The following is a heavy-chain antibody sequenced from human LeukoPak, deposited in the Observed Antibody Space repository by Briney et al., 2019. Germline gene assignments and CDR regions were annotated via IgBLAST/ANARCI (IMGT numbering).Heavy chain of an antibody. J-gene: IGHJ4*02. CDR1: GGPFSGYY. V-gene: IGHV4-34*01. CDR2: IHHSGAT. Sequence: SETLSLTCGVYGGPFSGYYWSWIRQPPGKGLEWVGEIHHSGATNYHPSFKSRVTISVDTSRNQFSLKLNSVTAADTAVYYCARVGDTSSYYYYFDYWGQGTLVTVSS. D-gene: IGHD3-22*01. CDR3: ARVGDTSSYYYYFDY.